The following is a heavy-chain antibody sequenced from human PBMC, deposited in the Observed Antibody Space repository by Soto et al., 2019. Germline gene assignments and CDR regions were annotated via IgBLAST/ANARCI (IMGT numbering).Heavy chain of an antibody. Sequence: GGSLRLSCAASGFTFDDYAMHWVRQAPGKGLEWVSGISWNSGSIGYADSVKGRFTISRDNAKNSLYLQMNSLRAEDTALYYCAKDPDDNWGVAFDIWGQGTMVTVSS. CDR1: GFTFDDYA. J-gene: IGHJ3*02. CDR3: AKDPDDNWGVAFDI. CDR2: ISWNSGSI. V-gene: IGHV3-9*01. D-gene: IGHD7-27*01.